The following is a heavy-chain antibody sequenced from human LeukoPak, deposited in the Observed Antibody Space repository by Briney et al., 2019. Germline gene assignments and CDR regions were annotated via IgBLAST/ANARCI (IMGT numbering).Heavy chain of an antibody. Sequence: AGGSLRLSCAASGFIFSSYSMNWVRQAPGKGLEWVSYISTSTISTYCADSLKGLSAISRDNAKNSLYLQRSSLRAENTADYYGGRESGAVAGHFDYWGQGTLVTVSS. V-gene: IGHV3-48*01. CDR1: GFIFSSYS. J-gene: IGHJ4*02. CDR3: GRESGAVAGHFDY. CDR2: ISTSTIST. D-gene: IGHD6-19*01.